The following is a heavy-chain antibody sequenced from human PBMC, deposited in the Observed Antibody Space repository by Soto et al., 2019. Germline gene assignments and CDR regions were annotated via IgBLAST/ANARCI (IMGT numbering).Heavy chain of an antibody. CDR2: IYPGDSET. CDR3: ARSSGGHLYYFEY. D-gene: IGHD3-22*01. Sequence: GESLKISCKGSGYRFTSYGIGWVRQMPGKGLEWMGIIYPGDSETRYSPSFQGQVTISADKSISTAYLQWSSLKASDTAMYYCARSSGGHLYYFEYWGQGTQVTVSS. CDR1: GYRFTSYG. J-gene: IGHJ4*02. V-gene: IGHV5-51*01.